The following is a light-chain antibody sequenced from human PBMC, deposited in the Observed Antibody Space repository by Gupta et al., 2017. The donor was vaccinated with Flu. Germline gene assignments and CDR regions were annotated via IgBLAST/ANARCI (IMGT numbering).Light chain of an antibody. V-gene: IGKV1-5*03. CDR2: QAS. CDR1: QSVRRW. J-gene: IGKJ2*01. CDR3: QQYNTYPYT. Sequence: DIQMTQSPSTLSASVGDRVAITCRASQSVRRWLAWYQQKPGKAPKLLIYQASDLEPGVSSRFSGSGSGTDFTLTIRSLQPDDFATYYCQQYNTYPYTFGQGTKLEIK.